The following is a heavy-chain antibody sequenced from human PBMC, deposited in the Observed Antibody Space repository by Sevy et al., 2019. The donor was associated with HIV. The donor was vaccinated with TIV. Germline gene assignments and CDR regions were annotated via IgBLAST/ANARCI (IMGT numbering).Heavy chain of an antibody. CDR3: ARDPTRRYDY. V-gene: IGHV3-7*01. J-gene: IGHJ4*02. Sequence: GGSLRLSCVASGFTFSSYWMSWVRQAPGKGLEWVATIKQDGSEEFYVDSVKGRFTLSRDNAKNSLYLQMNSLRGEDTAGYYCARDPTRRYDYWGQGTLVTVSS. CDR1: GFTFSSYW. CDR2: IKQDGSEE. D-gene: IGHD1-26*01.